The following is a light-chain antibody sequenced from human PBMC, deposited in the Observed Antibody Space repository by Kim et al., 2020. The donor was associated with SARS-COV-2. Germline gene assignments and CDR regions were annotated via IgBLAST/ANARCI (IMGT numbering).Light chain of an antibody. CDR3: GTWDSSLSAVV. J-gene: IGLJ2*01. V-gene: IGLV1-51*01. Sequence: GQKVTSSCSGSSSNIGNNYVSWNQHLPGTAPKLLIYDNKKRPSWIPDRFSGSKSGTSATLGITGLQIGDEADYYCGTWDSSLSAVVFGGGTQLTVL. CDR1: SSNIGNNY. CDR2: DNK.